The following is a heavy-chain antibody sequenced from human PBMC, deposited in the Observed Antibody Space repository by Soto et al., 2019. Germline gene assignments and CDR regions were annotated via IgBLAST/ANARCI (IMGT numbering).Heavy chain of an antibody. V-gene: IGHV4-30-4*03. J-gene: IGHJ5*02. CDR1: GGSIGSDDYY. Sequence: SETLSLTCTVSGGSIGSDDYYWSWIRQPPGKGLEWIGYNYYSGSTYYNPSLQSRVTISLDTSKNQFSLKLSSVTAADTAVYSVSRRVYSAGSGRYYKEAPHWFDTWGQGTRVTVSA. CDR2: NYYSGST. CDR3: SRRVYSAGSGRYYKEAPHWFDT. D-gene: IGHD3-10*01.